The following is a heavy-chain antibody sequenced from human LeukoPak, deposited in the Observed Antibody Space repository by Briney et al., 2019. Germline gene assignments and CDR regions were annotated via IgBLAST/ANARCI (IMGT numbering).Heavy chain of an antibody. J-gene: IGHJ4*02. Sequence: GASVKVSCKASGYTFSDYFIHWVRQAPGQGLEWMGRINPYNGGTTYAQSFQGRVTLTRDTSITTVYLELTGLRSDDTAVYYCARDNIMVRGATIDYWGQGTLVTVSS. CDR2: INPYNGGT. D-gene: IGHD3-10*01. CDR1: GYTFSDYF. V-gene: IGHV1-2*06. CDR3: ARDNIMVRGATIDY.